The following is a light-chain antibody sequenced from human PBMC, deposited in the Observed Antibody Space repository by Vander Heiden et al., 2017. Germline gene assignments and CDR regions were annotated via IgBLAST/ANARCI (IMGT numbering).Light chain of an antibody. J-gene: IGKJ3*01. Sequence: DIQFTQSPLSLSAAVRDRVTITCRASQGISSYLAWYQQKPGKARKLLIYAASTSQSGVPSRCSGKGSATEFTLTISSLQPEDFATYYCQQLNSYLFTFGHGTKVDIK. CDR3: QQLNSYLFT. CDR1: QGISSY. CDR2: AAS. V-gene: IGKV1-9*01.